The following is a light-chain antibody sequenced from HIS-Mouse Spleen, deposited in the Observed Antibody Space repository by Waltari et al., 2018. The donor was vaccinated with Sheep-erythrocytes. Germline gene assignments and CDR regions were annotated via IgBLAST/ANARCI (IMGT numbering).Light chain of an antibody. V-gene: IGLV3-1*01. J-gene: IGLJ3*02. CDR2: QDS. CDR3: QAWDSSSWV. CDR1: KLGDKY. Sequence: SYELTQPPSVSVSPGQTASITCSGDKLGDKYACWYQQKPGQSPVLVIYQDSKRPSGTPEGFSGSNSGNTATLTLSGTQAMDEADYYCQAWDSSSWVFGGGTKLTVL.